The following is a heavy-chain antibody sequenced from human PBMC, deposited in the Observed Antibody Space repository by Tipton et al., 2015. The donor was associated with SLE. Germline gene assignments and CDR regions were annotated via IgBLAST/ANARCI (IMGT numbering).Heavy chain of an antibody. Sequence: TLSLTCTVSGGSISSHYWSWIRQPPGKGLEWIGYIYYSGSTNYNPSLKSRVTISLDTSKNQFSLKLSSVTAADTAVYYCARDRSSFDYWGQGTLVTVSS. J-gene: IGHJ4*02. V-gene: IGHV4-59*11. CDR3: ARDRSSFDY. CDR1: GGSISSHY. CDR2: IYYSGST. D-gene: IGHD6-13*01.